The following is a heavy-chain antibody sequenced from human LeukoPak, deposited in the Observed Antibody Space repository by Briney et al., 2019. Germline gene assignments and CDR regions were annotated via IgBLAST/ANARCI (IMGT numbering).Heavy chain of an antibody. D-gene: IGHD6-13*01. V-gene: IGHV4-34*01. CDR2: INHSGST. J-gene: IGHJ5*02. CDR1: GGSFSGYY. CDR3: ARGRGYRFNWFDP. Sequence: NPSETLSLTCAVYGGSFSGYYWSWIRQPPGKGLEWIGEINHSGSTNYNPSLKSRVTISVDTSKNQFSLKLSSVTAADTAVYYCARGRGYRFNWFDPWGQGTLVTVSS.